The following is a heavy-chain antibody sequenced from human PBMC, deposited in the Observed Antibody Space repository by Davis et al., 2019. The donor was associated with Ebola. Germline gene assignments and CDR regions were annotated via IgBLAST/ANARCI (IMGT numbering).Heavy chain of an antibody. CDR2: IYPGDSDT. J-gene: IGHJ4*02. Sequence: GESLKISCQGSGYSFTSYWIGWVRQMPGKGLEWMGIIYPGDSDTRYSPSFQSQVTISADKSISTAYLQWSSLKASDTAMYYCARGENSGYDPFDYWGQGTLVTVSS. CDR3: ARGENSGYDPFDY. CDR1: GYSFTSYW. D-gene: IGHD5-12*01. V-gene: IGHV5-51*01.